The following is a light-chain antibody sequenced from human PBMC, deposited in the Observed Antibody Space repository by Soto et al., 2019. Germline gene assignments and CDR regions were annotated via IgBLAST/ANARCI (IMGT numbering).Light chain of an antibody. Sequence: DIQMTQSPPSLSASVGDRVTITCRASQDIRNFVDWYQQKPGKAPKLLIYAASTLQSGVPSRFSGSGSGTDFTLTINSLQPEDVATYSCQKYSSVPVFGPGTKVEIK. CDR2: AAS. CDR1: QDIRNF. V-gene: IGKV1-27*01. J-gene: IGKJ3*01. CDR3: QKYSSVPV.